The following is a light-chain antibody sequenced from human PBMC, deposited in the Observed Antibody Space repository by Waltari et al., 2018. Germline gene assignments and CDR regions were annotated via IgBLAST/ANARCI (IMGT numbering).Light chain of an antibody. J-gene: IGLJ3*02. CDR3: SMYMGSGVWV. V-gene: IGLV8-61*01. Sequence: QTVVTQEPSLSVSPGGTVTLTCALSSGSVYSTSYPTWYQQTPGHPPRTLVYVGISQSSGVPERFSGSLLGNTAARTITGAQAVDESDYYCSMYMGSGVWVFGGGTKLTVL. CDR2: VGI. CDR1: SGSVYSTSY.